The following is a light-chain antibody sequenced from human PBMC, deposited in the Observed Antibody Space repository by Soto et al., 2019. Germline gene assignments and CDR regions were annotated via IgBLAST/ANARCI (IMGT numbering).Light chain of an antibody. V-gene: IGLV1-40*01. Sequence: QSVLTQPPSVSGAPGQRVTISCTGSSSNIGAGYDVHWYQQLPGTAPKLLIYGNSNRPSGVPDRFSGSKSGNSASLAITGLQAEEEADYYYQSYDSSLSGYVFGGGTKLTVL. J-gene: IGLJ2*01. CDR1: SSNIGAGYD. CDR3: QSYDSSLSGYV. CDR2: GNS.